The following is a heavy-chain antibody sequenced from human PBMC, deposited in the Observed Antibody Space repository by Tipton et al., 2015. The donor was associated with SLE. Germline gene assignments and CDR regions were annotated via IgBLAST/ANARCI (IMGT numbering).Heavy chain of an antibody. CDR1: GFTFKRFG. D-gene: IGHD6-13*01. Sequence: SLRLSCAASGFTFKRFGMHWVRQAPGKGLEWVAVIWNDGGKTYYADSVKGRFTISRDNSKNTLDLQMDSLRTEDTAVYVCAKDSAFSNSWPVDYWGQGTLVTVSS. V-gene: IGHV3-33*06. CDR2: IWNDGGKT. CDR3: AKDSAFSNSWPVDY. J-gene: IGHJ4*02.